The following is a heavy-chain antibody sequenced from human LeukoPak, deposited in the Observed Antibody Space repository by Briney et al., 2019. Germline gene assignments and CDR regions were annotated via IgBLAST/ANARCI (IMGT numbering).Heavy chain of an antibody. CDR2: IFYTGST. V-gene: IGHV4-39*01. CDR3: ARLNKPGWFDP. J-gene: IGHJ5*02. Sequence: PSETLSLTCTVSGGSISSSNYYWAWLRQPPGTGLEWLANIFYTGSTYYNPSLKSRVTISVDTSKNQFSLRLTSVTATDTAVYYCARLNKPGWFDPWGQGTLVTVSS. D-gene: IGHD1-14*01. CDR1: GGSISSSNYY.